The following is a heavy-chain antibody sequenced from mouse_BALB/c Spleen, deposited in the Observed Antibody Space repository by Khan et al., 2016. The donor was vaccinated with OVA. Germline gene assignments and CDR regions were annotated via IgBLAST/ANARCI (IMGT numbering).Heavy chain of an antibody. V-gene: IGHV5-6*01. D-gene: IGHD2-2*01. J-gene: IGHJ4*01. CDR3: ARPPGYVGGSAMDY. CDR1: GFTFSSYG. Sequence: EVELVESGGDLVKPGGSLKLSCAASGFTFSSYGMSWVRQTPDKRLEWVAAISSGGSYTYYPDSLKGRFTISSDNAKNTLYLQMSSLKSEDTAMYDSARPPGYVGGSAMDYWGQGTSVTVSA. CDR2: ISSGGSYT.